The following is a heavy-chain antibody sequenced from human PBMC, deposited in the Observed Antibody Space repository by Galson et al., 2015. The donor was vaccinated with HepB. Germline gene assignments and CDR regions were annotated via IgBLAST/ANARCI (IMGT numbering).Heavy chain of an antibody. J-gene: IGHJ5*02. D-gene: IGHD3-9*01. CDR1: GFSLSTSGVG. V-gene: IGHV2-5*02. CDR3: AHRTTEAWGYFDNKEGGWLDP. Sequence: PALVKPTQTLTLTCTFSGFSLSTSGVGVGWIRQPPGKALEWLALIYWDDDKRYSPSLKSRLTITKDTSKNQVVLTMTNMDPVDTATYYCAHRTTEAWGYFDNKEGGWLDPWGQGTLVTVSS. CDR2: IYWDDDK.